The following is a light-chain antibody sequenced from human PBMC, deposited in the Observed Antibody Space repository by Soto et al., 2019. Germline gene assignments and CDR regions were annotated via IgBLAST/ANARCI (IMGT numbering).Light chain of an antibody. CDR1: SSNIAKNY. J-gene: IGLJ2*01. CDR3: AAWDDRLSGYG. Sequence: QSVLTQPPSTSGTPGQRVTISCSGDSSNIAKNYVYWYQQVPGMAPKLLIYSDNQRPSGVPDRFSGSKSGTSASLAISVLRSEDEADYYCAAWDDRLSGYGFGGGTKLTVL. V-gene: IGLV1-47*02. CDR2: SDN.